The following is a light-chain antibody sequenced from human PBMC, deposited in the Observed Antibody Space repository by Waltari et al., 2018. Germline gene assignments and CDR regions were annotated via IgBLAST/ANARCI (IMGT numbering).Light chain of an antibody. Sequence: QSALTQPAPASGSPGPSITISCTRSSSHVWSSTLVSWYLQHPGKAPKLIIYEVTKRPSGVSNRFSGSKSGNTASLTISGLQAEDEADYYCYSYAGGSVFGTGTKVTVL. CDR3: YSYAGGSV. CDR1: SSHVWSSTL. J-gene: IGLJ1*01. V-gene: IGLV2-23*02. CDR2: EVT.